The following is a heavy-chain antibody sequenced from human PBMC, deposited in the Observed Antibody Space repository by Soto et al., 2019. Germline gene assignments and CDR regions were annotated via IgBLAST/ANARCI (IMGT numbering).Heavy chain of an antibody. D-gene: IGHD3-3*01. CDR3: ARGQRFSDWFDP. V-gene: IGHV4-4*07. CDR2: VYSSGGT. CDR1: GGSMTSYY. J-gene: IGHJ5*02. Sequence: LSLTCAVSGGSMTSYYWTWIRQPAGKGLEWIGRVYSSGGTHYNPSLKSRVTISLDTSKNQFSLRLLSVTDADTAVYFCARGQRFSDWFDPWGQGTLVTVSS.